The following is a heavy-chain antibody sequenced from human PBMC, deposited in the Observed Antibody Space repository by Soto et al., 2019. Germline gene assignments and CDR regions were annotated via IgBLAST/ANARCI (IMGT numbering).Heavy chain of an antibody. V-gene: IGHV1-69*02. CDR3: ASAVDSQVAFDI. D-gene: IGHD2-15*01. CDR1: GGTFRSYT. J-gene: IGHJ3*02. CDR2: IVPILGIA. Sequence: SVRVSCQASGGTFRSYTISWVRQAPGQGLEWMGRIVPILGIANYAQKFQGRVTITADKSTSTAYMELSSLRSEDTAVYYCASAVDSQVAFDIWGQGTMVTVSS.